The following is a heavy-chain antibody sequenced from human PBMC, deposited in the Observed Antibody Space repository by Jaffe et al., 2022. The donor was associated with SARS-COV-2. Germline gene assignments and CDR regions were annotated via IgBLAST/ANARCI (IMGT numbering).Heavy chain of an antibody. D-gene: IGHD3-3*01. Sequence: EVQLVESGGGLVKPGGSLRLSCAASGFTFSSYSMNWVRQAPGKGLEWVSSISSSSSYIYYADSVKGRFTISRDNAKNSLYLQMNSLRAEDTAVYYCARDNYDFWGWDIWGQGTMVTVSS. J-gene: IGHJ3*02. V-gene: IGHV3-21*01. CDR3: ARDNYDFWGWDI. CDR1: GFTFSSYS. CDR2: ISSSSSYI.